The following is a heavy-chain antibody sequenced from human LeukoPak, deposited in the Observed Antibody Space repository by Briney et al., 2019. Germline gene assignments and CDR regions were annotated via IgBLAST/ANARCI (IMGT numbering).Heavy chain of an antibody. CDR3: ARMDSSSCVDY. V-gene: IGHV4-34*01. CDR2: INHSGST. J-gene: IGHJ4*02. D-gene: IGHD6-6*01. CDR1: GGSFSGYY. Sequence: PSETLSLTCAVYGGSFSGYYWSWIRQPPGKGLEWIGEINHSGSTNYNPSLKSRVTISVDTSKNQFSLKLSSVTAADTAVYYCARMDSSSCVDYWGQGTLATVSS.